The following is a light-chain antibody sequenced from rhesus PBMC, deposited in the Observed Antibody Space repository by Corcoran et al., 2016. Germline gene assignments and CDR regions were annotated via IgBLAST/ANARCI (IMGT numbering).Light chain of an antibody. CDR3: MQGTHWPLT. J-gene: IGKJ4*01. CDR1: QSLLDSDGTTY. CDR2: QVS. V-gene: IGKV2S9*01. Sequence: DVVMTQSPLSLPVTLGQPASISCRSSQSLLDSDGTTYLNWLQQKPGQPPRRLIYQVSNRASGVPDRFSGMGAGTDFTLRISRVEAEYVGVYYCMQGTHWPLTFGGGTKVEIK.